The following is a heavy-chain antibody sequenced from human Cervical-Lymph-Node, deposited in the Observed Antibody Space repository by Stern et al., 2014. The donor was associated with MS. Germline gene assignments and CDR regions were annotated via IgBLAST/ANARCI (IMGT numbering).Heavy chain of an antibody. D-gene: IGHD2-2*01. Sequence: QLQLQESGPGLVKPSQTLSLTCTVSGGSISSDDYYWRWIRQPPGKGLEWIGYISYSGSTSYIPSLKSRVTMSLDSSRNQFSLQLSSVTAADTAVYFCARTYCSSTSCYYYGMDVWGQGTTVTVSS. CDR1: GGSISSDDYY. CDR3: ARTYCSSTSCYYYGMDV. CDR2: ISYSGST. J-gene: IGHJ6*02. V-gene: IGHV4-30-4*01.